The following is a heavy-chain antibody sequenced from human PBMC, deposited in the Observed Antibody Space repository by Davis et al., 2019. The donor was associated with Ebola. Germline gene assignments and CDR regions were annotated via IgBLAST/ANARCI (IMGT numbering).Heavy chain of an antibody. CDR2: IYTSGNT. J-gene: IGHJ4*02. CDR3: ARVLATDLYFDS. CDR1: GGSISSYY. V-gene: IGHV4-4*07. D-gene: IGHD3/OR15-3a*01. Sequence: PSETLSLTCTVSGGSISSYYWTWIRQPAGKGLEWIGRIYTSGNTNYNPSLKSRVTLSVDTSENQFSLKLSSVTAADSALYYCARVLATDLYFDSWGEGTLVTVSS.